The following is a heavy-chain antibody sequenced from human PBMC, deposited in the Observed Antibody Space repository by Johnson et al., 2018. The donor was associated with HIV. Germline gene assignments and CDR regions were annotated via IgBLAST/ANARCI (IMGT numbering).Heavy chain of an antibody. CDR2: IKQDGTEK. J-gene: IGHJ3*02. Sequence: VQLVESGGGLVQRGGSLRLSCAASGFTFSQYWMSWVRQAPGKGLEWVANIKQDGTEKYYVDSVKGRFTISRDNVKNSLYLQMNSLRAEDTAVYFCARDPSLDAFDIWGQGTMVTVAS. CDR1: GFTFSQYW. CDR3: ARDPSLDAFDI. V-gene: IGHV3-7*03.